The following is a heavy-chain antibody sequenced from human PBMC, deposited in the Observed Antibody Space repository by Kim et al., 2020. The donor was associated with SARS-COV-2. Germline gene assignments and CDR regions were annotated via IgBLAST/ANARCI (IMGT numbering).Heavy chain of an antibody. Sequence: GESLKISCKGSGYSFSSYWITWVRQMPGKGLEWMGRIDPSDSYTNYSPSFQGHVTISTDKSISTAYLQWSSLKDSDTAMYYCARRENYGSGSHSDYWGQGTLVTVSS. V-gene: IGHV5-10-1*01. D-gene: IGHD3-10*01. CDR1: GYSFSSYW. CDR2: IDPSDSYT. J-gene: IGHJ4*02. CDR3: ARRENYGSGSHSDY.